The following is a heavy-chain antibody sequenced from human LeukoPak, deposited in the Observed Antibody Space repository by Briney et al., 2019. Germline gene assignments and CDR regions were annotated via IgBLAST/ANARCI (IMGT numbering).Heavy chain of an antibody. V-gene: IGHV3-30-3*01. J-gene: IGHJ5*02. D-gene: IGHD3-3*01. CDR3: ARDPSENYDLWSGPFWFDP. CDR1: GFTFSKYD. Sequence: PGRSLRLSCAASGFTFSKYDMHWVRQAPGKGLEWVAVISYDGSNKYYADSVKGRFTISRDNSKNTLYLQMNSLRAEDTAVYYCARDPSENYDLWSGPFWFDPWGQGTLVTVSS. CDR2: ISYDGSNK.